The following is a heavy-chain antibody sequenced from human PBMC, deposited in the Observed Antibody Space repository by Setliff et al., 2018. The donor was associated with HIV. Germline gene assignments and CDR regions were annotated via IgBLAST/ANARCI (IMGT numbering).Heavy chain of an antibody. CDR3: ARSQPDTIFGVVTFDC. D-gene: IGHD3-3*01. V-gene: IGHV4-39*01. CDR1: GGAMSSSGPGYY. J-gene: IGHJ4*02. CDR2: VYYGGRT. Sequence: SETLSLTCTVSGGAMSSSGPGYYWGWVRQTPGGGLEWIGSVYYGGRTYYNPSLKSRVTISVDTSKNQLSLRLTSMAAADTAMYYCARSQPDTIFGVVTFDCWGQGKMVTVSS.